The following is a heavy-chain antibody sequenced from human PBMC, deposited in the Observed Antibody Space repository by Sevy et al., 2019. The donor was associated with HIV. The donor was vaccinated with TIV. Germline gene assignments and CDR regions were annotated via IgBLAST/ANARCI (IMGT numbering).Heavy chain of an antibody. V-gene: IGHV3-30-3*01. Sequence: GGSLRLSCAASGFTFSSYAMHWVRQAPGKGLEWVAVISYDGSNKYYADSVKGRFTISRDNSKNTLYLQMNSLRAEDTAVYYCARDRTGGGLDYWGQGTLVTVSS. D-gene: IGHD3-10*01. CDR1: GFTFSSYA. CDR2: ISYDGSNK. J-gene: IGHJ4*02. CDR3: ARDRTGGGLDY.